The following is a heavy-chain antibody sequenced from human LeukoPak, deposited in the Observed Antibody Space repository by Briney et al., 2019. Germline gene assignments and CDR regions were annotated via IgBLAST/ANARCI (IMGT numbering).Heavy chain of an antibody. J-gene: IGHJ6*03. CDR3: AKAAVADYYYYYMDV. D-gene: IGHD6-19*01. CDR2: ISGSGSST. CDR1: GFTFSSYA. Sequence: GGSLRLSCAASGFTFSSYALSWVRQAPGKGLEWVSAISGSGSSTYYADSVKGRFTISRDNSKNTLYLQMNSLRAEDTAVYYCAKAAVADYYYYYMDVWGKGTTVTISS. V-gene: IGHV3-23*01.